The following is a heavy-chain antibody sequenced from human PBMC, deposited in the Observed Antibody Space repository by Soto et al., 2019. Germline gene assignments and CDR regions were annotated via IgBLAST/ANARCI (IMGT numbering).Heavy chain of an antibody. V-gene: IGHV1-18*01. D-gene: IGHD3-10*01. CDR1: GYTFTSYG. CDR2: ISAYNGNI. J-gene: IGHJ6*02. CDR3: ARDPGYYYGSGSYYKSPQDYYYYGMDV. Sequence: ASVKVSCKASGYTFTSYGISWVRQAPGQGLEWMGWISAYNGNINYAQKLQGRVTMTTDTSTSTAYMELRSLRSDDTAVYYCARDPGYYYGSGSYYKSPQDYYYYGMDVWGQGTTVTSP.